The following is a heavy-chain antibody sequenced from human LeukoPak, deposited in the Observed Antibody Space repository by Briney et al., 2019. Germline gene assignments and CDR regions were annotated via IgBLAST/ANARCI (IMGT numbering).Heavy chain of an antibody. CDR3: ARRGTAYCRGGNCYSDKYFDY. J-gene: IGHJ4*02. D-gene: IGHD2-15*01. Sequence: SETLSLTCTVSGGSISSYYWTWIRQTPGKGLEWIGEINYSGNTNYNRSLKSRVTISADTSKNQFSLRLSSVTAADTAVYYCARRGTAYCRGGNCYSDKYFDYWGQGTQVTVSS. CDR2: INYSGNT. CDR1: GGSISSYY. V-gene: IGHV4-34*01.